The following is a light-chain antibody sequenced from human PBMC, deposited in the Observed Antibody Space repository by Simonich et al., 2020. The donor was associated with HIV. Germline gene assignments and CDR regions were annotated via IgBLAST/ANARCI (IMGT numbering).Light chain of an antibody. Sequence: SYELTQPPSVSVSPGQTARITCSGDALPKKSASWYQQRSGQAPVLVIYEDSKRPSGIPERFSGSSSGTMATLTIRGAQVEDEADYYCQAWDNSVSWVFGGGTKLTVL. CDR1: ALPKKS. CDR3: QAWDNSVSWV. CDR2: EDS. J-gene: IGLJ3*02. V-gene: IGLV3-10*01.